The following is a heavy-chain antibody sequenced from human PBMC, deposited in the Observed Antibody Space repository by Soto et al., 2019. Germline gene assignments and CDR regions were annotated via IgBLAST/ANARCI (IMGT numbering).Heavy chain of an antibody. CDR1: GGSFSGYY. J-gene: IGHJ4*02. CDR3: AREPIPSYFDY. Sequence: SETLSLTCAVYGGSFSGYYWSWIRQPPGKGLEWIGEINHSGSTNYNPSLKSRVTISVDTSKNQFSLKLSSVTAADTAVYYCAREPIPSYFDYWGQGTLVTVSS. V-gene: IGHV4-34*01. CDR2: INHSGST.